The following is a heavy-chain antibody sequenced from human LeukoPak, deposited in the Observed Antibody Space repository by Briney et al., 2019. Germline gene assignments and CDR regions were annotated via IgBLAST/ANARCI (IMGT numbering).Heavy chain of an antibody. CDR3: ARMSGYCSGDSCYGNNWFDP. Sequence: ASVKVSCTASGYTFTGYDMHWVRQAPGQGLEWMGWINPNSGGTNYAQKFQGRVTMTRDTSISTAYMELSRLTSEDTAVYYCARMSGYCSGDSCYGNNWFDPWGQGTLVTVSS. CDR1: GYTFTGYD. V-gene: IGHV1-2*02. D-gene: IGHD2-15*01. CDR2: INPNSGGT. J-gene: IGHJ5*02.